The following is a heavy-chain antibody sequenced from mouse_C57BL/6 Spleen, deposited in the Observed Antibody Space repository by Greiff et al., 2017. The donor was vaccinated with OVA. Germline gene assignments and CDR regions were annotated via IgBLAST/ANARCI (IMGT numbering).Heavy chain of an antibody. CDR1: GFSLTSYG. Sequence: VKLVESGPGLVAPSQSLSITCTVSGFSLTSYGVHWVRQPPGKGLEWLVVIWSDGSTTYNSALKSRLSISKDNSKSQVFLKMNSLQTDDTAMYYCARHDYDERNAMDYWGQGTSVTVSS. V-gene: IGHV2-6-1*01. J-gene: IGHJ4*01. CDR3: ARHDYDERNAMDY. CDR2: IWSDGST. D-gene: IGHD2-4*01.